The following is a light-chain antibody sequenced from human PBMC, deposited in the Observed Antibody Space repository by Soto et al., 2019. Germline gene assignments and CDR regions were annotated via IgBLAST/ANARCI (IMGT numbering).Light chain of an antibody. CDR3: QQYNSYSA. J-gene: IGKJ4*01. CDR2: KAS. V-gene: IGKV1-5*03. CDR1: QSISSW. Sequence: DIQMTQSPSTLSASVGDRVTINCRASQSISSWLAWYQQKPGKAPKLLIYKASSLESGVPSRFSGSGSGTEFTLTISSLQPDDFATYYCQQYNSYSAVGGGTKVEIK.